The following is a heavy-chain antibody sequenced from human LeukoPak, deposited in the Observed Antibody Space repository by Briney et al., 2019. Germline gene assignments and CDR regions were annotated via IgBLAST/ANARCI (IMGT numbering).Heavy chain of an antibody. Sequence: PGGSLRLSCAASGFTFSTYAMSWVRQAPGKGLEWVSTISGSGGITNYADSVKGRFTISRDNSKNTLYLQMNSLRAEDTAVYYCARDYGDYYYYYMDVWGKGTTVTVSS. CDR2: ISGSGGIT. J-gene: IGHJ6*03. CDR3: ARDYGDYYYYYMDV. CDR1: GFTFSTYA. V-gene: IGHV3-23*01. D-gene: IGHD4-17*01.